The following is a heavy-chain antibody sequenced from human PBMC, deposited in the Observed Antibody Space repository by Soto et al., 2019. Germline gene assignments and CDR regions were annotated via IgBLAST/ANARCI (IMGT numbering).Heavy chain of an antibody. V-gene: IGHV1-3*01. CDR2: INAGNGNT. CDR1: GYTFTSYA. D-gene: IGHD2-2*01. Sequence: GASVKVSCKASGYTFTSYAMHWVRQAPGQRLEWMGWINAGNGNTKYSQKFQGRVTITRDTSASTAYMELSSLRSEDTAVYYCARSGYCSSTSCYGEGVYYYYGMDVWGQGTKVTSP. J-gene: IGHJ6*02. CDR3: ARSGYCSSTSCYGEGVYYYYGMDV.